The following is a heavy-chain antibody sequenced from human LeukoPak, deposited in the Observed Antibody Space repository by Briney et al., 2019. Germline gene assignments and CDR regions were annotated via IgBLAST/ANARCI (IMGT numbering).Heavy chain of an antibody. Sequence: GASVKVSCKASGYTFTSYGISWVRQAPGQGLEWMGWISAYNGNTNYAQKLQGRVTMTTDTSTSTAYMELRSLRSDDTAVYYCARDRYSSGWGWFDPWGQGTLVTVSS. D-gene: IGHD6-19*01. J-gene: IGHJ5*02. CDR3: ARDRYSSGWGWFDP. CDR2: ISAYNGNT. V-gene: IGHV1-18*01. CDR1: GYTFTSYG.